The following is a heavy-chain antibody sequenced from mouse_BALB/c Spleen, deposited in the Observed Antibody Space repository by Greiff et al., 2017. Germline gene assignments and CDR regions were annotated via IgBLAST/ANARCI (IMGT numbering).Heavy chain of an antibody. D-gene: IGHD2-3*01. J-gene: IGHJ2*01. V-gene: IGHV5-6-5*01. Sequence: DVKLVESGGGLVKPGGSLKLSCAASGFTFSSYAMSWVRQTPEKRLEWVASISSGGSTYYPDSVKGRFTISRDNARNILCLQMSSLRSEDTAMYYCARDDGYYDYFDYWGQGTTLTVSS. CDR1: GFTFSSYA. CDR2: ISSGGST. CDR3: ARDDGYYDYFDY.